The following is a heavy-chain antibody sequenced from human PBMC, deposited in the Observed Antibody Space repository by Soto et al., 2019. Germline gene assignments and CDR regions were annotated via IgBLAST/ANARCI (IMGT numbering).Heavy chain of an antibody. V-gene: IGHV4-59*01. J-gene: IGHJ6*02. CDR1: GGSISSYY. Sequence: QVQLQESGPGLVKPSETLSLTCTVSGGSISSYYWSWIRQPPEKGLEWIGYIYYSGSTNYNPSLKSRVTISVDTSKNQFSLKLSSVTAADTAVYYCARDKGGFGELFDYYGMDVWGQGTTVTVSS. CDR2: IYYSGST. D-gene: IGHD3-10*01. CDR3: ARDKGGFGELFDYYGMDV.